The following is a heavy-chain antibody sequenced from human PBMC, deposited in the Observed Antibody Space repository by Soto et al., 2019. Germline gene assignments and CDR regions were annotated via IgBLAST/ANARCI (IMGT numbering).Heavy chain of an antibody. CDR2: SSPYNGNT. J-gene: IGHJ4*02. D-gene: IGHD1-20*01. V-gene: IGHV1-18*01. CDR1: GYTFINYD. CDR3: ARGRITDLGTFDY. Sequence: QVQLVQSGAEMKKPGASVKVSCKASGYTFINYDISWLRQAPGQGLEWMGRSSPYNGNTNYAHTFQGRVTMTADTSASSGYMELRSLRSDDTAVYFCARGRITDLGTFDYWGQGTLVTVSS.